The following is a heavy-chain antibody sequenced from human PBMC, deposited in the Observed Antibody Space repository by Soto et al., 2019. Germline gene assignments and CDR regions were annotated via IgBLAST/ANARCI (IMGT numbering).Heavy chain of an antibody. Sequence: PSETLSLTCTVSGGTIERSDYYWDWIRQPPGKGLEWIGTTYYNGNAYYNPSLKSRVTMSVDTSKNQFSLKLISVTAADTAVYYCARHFVAVVIKGWGYWGQGTLVTVS. D-gene: IGHD3-22*01. CDR2: TYYNGNA. V-gene: IGHV4-39*01. CDR3: ARHFVAVVIKGWGY. J-gene: IGHJ4*02. CDR1: GGTIERSDYY.